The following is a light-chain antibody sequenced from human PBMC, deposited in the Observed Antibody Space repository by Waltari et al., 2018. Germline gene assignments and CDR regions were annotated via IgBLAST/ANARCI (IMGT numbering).Light chain of an antibody. Sequence: DIVLTQSPEYLPVSLGERATSNCKSSQSVVFSSNNKNYLAWYQQKPGQPPKLLITWASTRESGVPDRFSGSGAETDFTRTISSLQAEDVAVYYCQQCYTFPYTFGQGTKLEIK. CDR2: WAS. CDR3: QQCYTFPYT. J-gene: IGKJ2*01. CDR1: QSVVFSSNNKNY. V-gene: IGKV4-1*01.